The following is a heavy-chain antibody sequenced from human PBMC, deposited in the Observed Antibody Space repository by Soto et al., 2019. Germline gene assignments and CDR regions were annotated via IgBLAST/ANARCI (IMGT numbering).Heavy chain of an antibody. V-gene: IGHV1-18*04. CDR1: GYTITTYG. Sequence: ASVKVSCKASGYTITTYGISWVRQAPGQGLEWMGWISSHNGDTNYAQKVQGRVAMTTDAHTNTAYMELTSLTPDDTAVYYCVREGFVASTGKDYWGQGTLVTVSS. D-gene: IGHD2-21*01. J-gene: IGHJ4*02. CDR3: VREGFVASTGKDY. CDR2: ISSHNGDT.